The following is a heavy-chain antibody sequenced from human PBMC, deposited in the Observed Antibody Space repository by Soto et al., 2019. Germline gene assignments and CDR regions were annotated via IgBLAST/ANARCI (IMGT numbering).Heavy chain of an antibody. CDR2: IDPNLGGT. CDR3: APVGITGPAGFHF. D-gene: IGHD1-1*01. J-gene: IGHJ4*01. Sequence: GASVKVSCKASGYTFSGFYIHWVRQAPGQGFEWMGWIDPNLGGTNYAQQFQGRVNMTRDTSISTAYMELNWLTFDDTAVYYCAPVGITGPAGFHFWGPGTLVAVSS. V-gene: IGHV1-2*02. CDR1: GYTFSGFY.